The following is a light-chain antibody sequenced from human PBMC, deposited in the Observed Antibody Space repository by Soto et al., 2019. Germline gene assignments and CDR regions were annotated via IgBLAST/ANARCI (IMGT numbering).Light chain of an antibody. CDR3: QHYDNSAALT. CDR1: QTVSSSC. J-gene: IGKJ4*01. CDR2: GVS. V-gene: IGKV3-20*01. Sequence: EIVLTQSPGTLSLSPGERATLFCRASQTVSSSCLAWYQQKPGQAPRLLIYGVSSRATGIPDRFSGSGSGTEFTLTISRLQPEDFAVYYCQHYDNSAALTFGGGTNVEIK.